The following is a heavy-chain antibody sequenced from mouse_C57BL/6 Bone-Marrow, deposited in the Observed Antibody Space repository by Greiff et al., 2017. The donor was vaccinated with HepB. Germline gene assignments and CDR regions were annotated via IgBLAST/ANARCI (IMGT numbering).Heavy chain of an antibody. J-gene: IGHJ3*01. D-gene: IGHD1-1*02. Sequence: DVKLQESGPELVKPGASVRISCKTSGYTFTDYTIHWVKQSHGKTLEWIGRINPNIGGTNSNQKFEGKATLTLDMSSSTAYMELRSLTSEDSAVYYCVRGRWYYWGQGTLVTVSA. CDR1: GYTFTDYT. CDR2: INPNIGGT. CDR3: VRGRWYY. V-gene: IGHV1-18*01.